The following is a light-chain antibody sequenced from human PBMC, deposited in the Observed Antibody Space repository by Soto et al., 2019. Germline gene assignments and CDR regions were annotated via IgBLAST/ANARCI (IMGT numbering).Light chain of an antibody. CDR3: GTWDSSLSVVV. V-gene: IGLV1-51*01. J-gene: IGLJ2*01. Sequence: QSVLTQPPSVSAAPGQKVTISCSGSSSDIGNNYVSWYQQLPGTAPKLLIYDNNKRPSGIPDRFSGSKSGTSATLGIAGLQTGDEADYYCGTWDSSLSVVVFGVWTKLTVL. CDR1: SSDIGNNY. CDR2: DNN.